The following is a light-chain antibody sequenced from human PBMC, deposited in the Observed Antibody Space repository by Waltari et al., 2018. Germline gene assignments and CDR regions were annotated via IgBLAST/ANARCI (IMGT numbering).Light chain of an antibody. CDR1: HSVSTS. V-gene: IGKV3-11*01. CDR2: DAS. J-gene: IGKJ3*01. Sequence: EIVLTQSPATLSLSPGERATLSCRPSHSVSTSLAWYQQKPGQSPRLLIYDASSRAPGIPARFSGSGSGTDFTLTVSTLEPEDFAVYYCQQGTIWPPGITFGPGTRVDIK. CDR3: QQGTIWPPGIT.